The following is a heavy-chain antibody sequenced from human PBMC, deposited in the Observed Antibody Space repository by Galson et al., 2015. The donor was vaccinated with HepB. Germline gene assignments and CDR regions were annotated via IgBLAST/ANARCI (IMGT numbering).Heavy chain of an antibody. D-gene: IGHD5-24*01. CDR1: GFTFSNYY. J-gene: IGHJ3*02. Sequence: SLRLSCAASGFTFSNYYMNLVRQAPGKGLEWVANIKEDGSEKYYVDSVKGRFTISRDNAKNSLYLQMNSLRAEDTAVHYCARSVRGDGYSNDAFDIWGQGTMVTVSS. CDR3: ARSVRGDGYSNDAFDI. V-gene: IGHV3-7*01. CDR2: IKEDGSEK.